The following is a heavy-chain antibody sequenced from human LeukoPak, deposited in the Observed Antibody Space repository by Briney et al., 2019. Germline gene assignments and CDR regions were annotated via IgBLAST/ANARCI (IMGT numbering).Heavy chain of an antibody. CDR2: IYTSGST. CDR3: ARFTDILTGYGFDY. CDR1: GGSISSYY. J-gene: IGHJ4*02. D-gene: IGHD3-9*01. V-gene: IGHV4-4*07. Sequence: SETLSLTCTVPGGSISSYYWSWIRQPAGKGLEWIGRIYTSGSTNYNPSLKSRVTMSVDTSKNQFSLKLSSVTAADTAVYYCARFTDILTGYGFDYWGQGTLSPSPQ.